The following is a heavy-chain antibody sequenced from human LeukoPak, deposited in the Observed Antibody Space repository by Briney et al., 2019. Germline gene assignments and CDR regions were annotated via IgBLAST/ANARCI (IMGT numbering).Heavy chain of an antibody. J-gene: IGHJ4*02. CDR2: ISYDGSYK. CDR3: ARDGQAVAGSFDY. Sequence: LPGRSLRLSCAASGFTFTNYGMHWVRQAPGKGLEWVAIISYDGSYKYYADSVKGRFTISRDNSKNTLYLQMNSLRAEDTAVYYCARDGQAVAGSFDYWGQGTLVTVSS. D-gene: IGHD6-19*01. V-gene: IGHV3-33*08. CDR1: GFTFTNYG.